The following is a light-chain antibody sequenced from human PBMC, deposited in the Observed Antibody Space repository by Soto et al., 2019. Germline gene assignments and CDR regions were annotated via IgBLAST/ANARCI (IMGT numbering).Light chain of an antibody. CDR1: QGISSY. CDR3: QQLNSYPSYT. CDR2: AAS. Sequence: DIQLTQSPSFLSASVGDRVTITCRASQGISSYLAWYQQKPGKAPKLLIYAASTLQSGDPSRFSGSGSGTEFTLTISSLQPEDLATYYCQQLNSYPSYTFGQGTKLEIK. V-gene: IGKV1-9*01. J-gene: IGKJ2*01.